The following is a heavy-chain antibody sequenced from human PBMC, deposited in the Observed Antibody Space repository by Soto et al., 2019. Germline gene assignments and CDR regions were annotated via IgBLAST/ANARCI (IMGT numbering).Heavy chain of an antibody. J-gene: IGHJ4*02. CDR3: ARAGYIAAAGTEDYFDY. CDR1: GGCMSSYY. Sequence: ETLSLTCTVSGGCMSSYYWSWIRQPPGKGLEWIGYIYYSGSTNYNPSLKSRVTISVDTSKNQFSLKLSSVNAADTAVYYCARAGYIAAAGTEDYFDYWGQGTLVTVSS. V-gene: IGHV4-59*01. CDR2: IYYSGST. D-gene: IGHD6-13*01.